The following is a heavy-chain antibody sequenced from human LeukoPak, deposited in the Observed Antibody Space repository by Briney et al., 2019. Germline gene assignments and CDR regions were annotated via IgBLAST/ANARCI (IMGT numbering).Heavy chain of an antibody. J-gene: IGHJ4*02. CDR2: IYSGGST. Sequence: GGSLRLSCAASGFTVSSNYMSWVRQAPGKGLEWVSVIYSGGSTYYADSVKGRFTISRDNSKNTLYLQMNSLRAEDTAVYYCAREIFGSGSYPDFWGQGTLVTVSS. CDR3: AREIFGSGSYPDF. D-gene: IGHD3-10*01. CDR1: GFTVSSNY. V-gene: IGHV3-53*01.